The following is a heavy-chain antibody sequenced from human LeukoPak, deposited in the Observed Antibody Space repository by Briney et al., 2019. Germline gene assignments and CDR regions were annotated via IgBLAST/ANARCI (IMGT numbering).Heavy chain of an antibody. V-gene: IGHV4-59*01. Sequence: SETLSLTCTVSGGSISSYYWNWIRQPPGKGLEWIGYIYYTGYTNYNPSLKSRVTISVGTSKKQFSLKLNSVTAADTAVYYCARGVVFYYDSSGYRPFDAFDIWGQGTMVTVSS. CDR3: ARGVVFYYDSSGYRPFDAFDI. CDR1: GGSISSYY. CDR2: IYYTGYT. J-gene: IGHJ3*02. D-gene: IGHD3-22*01.